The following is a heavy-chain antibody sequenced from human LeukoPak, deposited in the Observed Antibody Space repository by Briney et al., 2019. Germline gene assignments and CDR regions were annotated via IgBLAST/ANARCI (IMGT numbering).Heavy chain of an antibody. CDR1: GFTFSSYS. D-gene: IGHD1-26*01. V-gene: IGHV3-21*01. J-gene: IGHJ3*02. CDR3: ASPPTEGHDAFDI. CDR2: ISSSSYI. Sequence: GGSLRLSCAASGFTFSSYSMNWVRQAPGKGLEWVSSISSSSYIYYADSVKGRFTISRDNAKNSLYLQMNSLRAEDTAVYYCASPPTEGHDAFDIWGQGTMVTVSS.